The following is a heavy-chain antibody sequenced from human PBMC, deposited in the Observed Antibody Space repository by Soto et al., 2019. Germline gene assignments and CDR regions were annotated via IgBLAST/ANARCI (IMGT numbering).Heavy chain of an antibody. CDR3: ARDDHIVVVPTSLGAMDV. CDR2: IYHSGST. J-gene: IGHJ6*02. CDR1: GGSISSNKW. V-gene: IGHV4-4*02. Sequence: PSETLSLTCAVYGGSISSNKWWSWVRQPPGKGLEWIGEIYHSGSTNYNPSLKSQVTISLDKSKNQFSLKLTSVTAADSAVYYCARDDHIVVVPTSLGAMDVWGQGTTVTV. D-gene: IGHD2-2*01.